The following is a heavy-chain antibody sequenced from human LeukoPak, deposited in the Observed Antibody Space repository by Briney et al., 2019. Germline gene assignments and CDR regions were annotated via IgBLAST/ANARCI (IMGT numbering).Heavy chain of an antibody. CDR1: GGSFSGYY. CDR2: INHSGST. Sequence: SETLSLTCAVYGGSFSGYYWSWIRQPPGKGLEWIGEINHSGSTNYNPSLKSRVTISVDTSKNQFSLKLSSVTAADTAVYYCARGTTAVVNFDYWGQGTLVTVTS. J-gene: IGHJ4*02. CDR3: ARGTTAVVNFDY. V-gene: IGHV4-34*01. D-gene: IGHD4-23*01.